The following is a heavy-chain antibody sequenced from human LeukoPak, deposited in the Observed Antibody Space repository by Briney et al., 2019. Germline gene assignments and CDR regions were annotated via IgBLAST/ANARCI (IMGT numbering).Heavy chain of an antibody. D-gene: IGHD7-27*01. V-gene: IGHV3-64*01. Sequence: GGSLRLSCAASGFTFSSYSMRWVRQAPGKGLEYVSAISSNGGSTYYANSVKGRFTISRDNSKNTLYLQMGSLRAEDMAVYYCARSPTRTGPFDYWGQGTLVTVSS. CDR3: ARSPTRTGPFDY. CDR1: GFTFSSYS. CDR2: ISSNGGST. J-gene: IGHJ4*02.